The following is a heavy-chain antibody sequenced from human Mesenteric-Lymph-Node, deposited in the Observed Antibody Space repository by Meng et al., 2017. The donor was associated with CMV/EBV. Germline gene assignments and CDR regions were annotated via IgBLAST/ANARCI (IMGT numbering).Heavy chain of an antibody. CDR1: GGSISSSNW. CDR3: ASRGYSFGYQGFDY. Sequence: VSGGSISSSNWWSGVRQHPGKELEWIGEIYHSGNTNYNPSLKSRVTISVDKSKNHFSLKLSSVTAADTAVYYWASRGYSFGYQGFDYWGQGTLVTVSS. J-gene: IGHJ4*02. CDR2: IYHSGNT. D-gene: IGHD5-18*01. V-gene: IGHV4-4*02.